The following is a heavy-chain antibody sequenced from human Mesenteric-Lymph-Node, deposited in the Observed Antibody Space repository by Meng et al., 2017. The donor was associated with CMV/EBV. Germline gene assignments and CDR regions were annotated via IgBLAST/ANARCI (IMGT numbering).Heavy chain of an antibody. Sequence: VSCKASGYTFTAYYIPWVRQAPGQGLEWMGVINPSGGSTSYAQKFQGRVTMTRDTSTRTVYMELSSLRSEDTAVYYCARSLSNRFDYWGQGTLVTVSS. D-gene: IGHD4-11*01. J-gene: IGHJ4*02. CDR2: INPSGGST. CDR1: GYTFTAYY. CDR3: ARSLSNRFDY. V-gene: IGHV1-46*01.